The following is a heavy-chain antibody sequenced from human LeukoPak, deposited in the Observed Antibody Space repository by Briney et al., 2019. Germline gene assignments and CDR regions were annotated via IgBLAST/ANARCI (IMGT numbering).Heavy chain of an antibody. CDR2: IKQDGSEK. J-gene: IGHJ6*03. CDR3: ARPKWELLDYYYMDV. Sequence: GGSLRLSCAASGFTFSSYWMSWVRQAPGKGLEWVANIKQDGSEKYYVDSVKGRFTISRDNAKNSLYLQMNSLRAEDTAVYYCARPKWELLDYYYMDVWGKGTTVTVSS. CDR1: GFTFSSYW. D-gene: IGHD1-26*01. V-gene: IGHV3-7*01.